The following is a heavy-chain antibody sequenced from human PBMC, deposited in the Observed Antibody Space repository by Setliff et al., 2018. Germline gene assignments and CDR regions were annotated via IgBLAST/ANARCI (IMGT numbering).Heavy chain of an antibody. CDR3: ARAISGWYSAHYYYMDV. Sequence: PSETLSLTCTVSDDSISSRHYYWSWIRQPAGKGLEWTGHIYTRGITNYNPSLKSRVTIPVDTSKNQFSLKVTSVTAADTAVYYRARAISGWYSAHYYYMDVWGKGTAVTVSS. J-gene: IGHJ6*03. V-gene: IGHV4-61*09. D-gene: IGHD6-19*01. CDR1: DDSISSRHYY. CDR2: IYTRGIT.